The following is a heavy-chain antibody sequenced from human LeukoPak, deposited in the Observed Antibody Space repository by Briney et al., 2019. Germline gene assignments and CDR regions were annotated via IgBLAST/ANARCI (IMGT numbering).Heavy chain of an antibody. CDR3: AKLIFGSPNPDVQYYFDY. CDR2: ISGSGGST. D-gene: IGHD2/OR15-2a*01. J-gene: IGHJ4*02. Sequence: GGSLRLSCAASGFTFSSYAMSWVRQAPGKGLEWVSAISGSGGSTYYADSVKGRFTISGDNSKNTLYLQMNSLRAEDTAVYYCAKLIFGSPNPDVQYYFDYWGQGTLVTVSS. V-gene: IGHV3-23*01. CDR1: GFTFSSYA.